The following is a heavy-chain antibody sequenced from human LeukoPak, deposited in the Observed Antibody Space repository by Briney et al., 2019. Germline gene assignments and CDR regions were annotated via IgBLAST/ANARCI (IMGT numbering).Heavy chain of an antibody. CDR1: GGSISSSSYY. CDR3: ARHRRYYDSSGYYYFFDY. Sequence: SETLSLTCTVSGGSISSSSYYWGWIRQPPGKGLEWIGSIYYSGSTYYNPSLKSRVTISVDTSKNQFSLKLSSVTAADTAVYYCARHRRYYDSSGYYYFFDYWGQGTLVTVSS. V-gene: IGHV4-39*01. CDR2: IYYSGST. D-gene: IGHD3-22*01. J-gene: IGHJ4*02.